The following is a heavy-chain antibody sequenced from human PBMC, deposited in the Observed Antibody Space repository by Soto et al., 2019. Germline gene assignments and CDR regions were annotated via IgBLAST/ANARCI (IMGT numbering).Heavy chain of an antibody. CDR1: GFTFSSHE. CDR2: ISGSGNIT. Sequence: SGFTFSSHEMNWVRQAPGKGLEWISYISGSGNITYYADSVKGRFTISRDNAQKSLYLQMNSLRVEDTAVYYCARGGVYWGQGTLVTVSS. V-gene: IGHV3-48*03. D-gene: IGHD2-8*01. J-gene: IGHJ4*02. CDR3: ARGGVY.